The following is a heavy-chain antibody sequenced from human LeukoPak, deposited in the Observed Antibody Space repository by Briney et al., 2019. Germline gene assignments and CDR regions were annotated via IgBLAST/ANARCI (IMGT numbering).Heavy chain of an antibody. D-gene: IGHD3-10*01. V-gene: IGHV1-69*05. CDR2: IIPIFGTA. J-gene: IGHJ4*02. CDR1: GGTFSSYA. Sequence: GASVKVSCKASGGTFSSYAISWVRQAPGQGLEWMGRIIPIFGTANYAQKFQGRVTITTDESTSTAYMELSSLRSEDTAVYYCARGNYGSGSYSHFSYWGQGTLVTVSS. CDR3: ARGNYGSGSYSHFSY.